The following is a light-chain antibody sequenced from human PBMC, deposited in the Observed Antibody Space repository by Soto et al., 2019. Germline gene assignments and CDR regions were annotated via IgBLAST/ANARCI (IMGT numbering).Light chain of an antibody. CDR2: EVS. J-gene: IGLJ1*01. CDR1: SSDVGGYNY. CDR3: SSYTSNSTPV. Sequence: QSALTQPASVSGSLGQSITISCTGTSSDVGGYNYVSWYQQHPGKAPKLMIYEVSNRPSGVSNRFSGSKSGNTASLTISGLQLEDEADYYCSSYTSNSTPVFGTGTKVTVL. V-gene: IGLV2-14*01.